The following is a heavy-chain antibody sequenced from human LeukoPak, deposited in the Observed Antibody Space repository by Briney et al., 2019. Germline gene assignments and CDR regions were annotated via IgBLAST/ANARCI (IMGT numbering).Heavy chain of an antibody. CDR1: GFSFSTRE. Sequence: PGGSLRLSCEASGFSFSTREMNWVRQAPGKGPEWVSYIISSGSTIYYADSVQGRFTTSRDNAKHLLFLQMNSLRPEDTGVYYCARIDRDFYYMDVWGKGTTVTVSS. V-gene: IGHV3-48*03. J-gene: IGHJ6*03. CDR3: ARIDRDFYYMDV. CDR2: IISSGSTI. D-gene: IGHD3-22*01.